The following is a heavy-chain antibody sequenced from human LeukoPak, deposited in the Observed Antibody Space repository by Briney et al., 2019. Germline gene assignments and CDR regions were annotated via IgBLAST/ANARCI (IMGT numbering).Heavy chain of an antibody. Sequence: ASVEVSCKASGYTFTSYGISWVRQAPGQGLEWMGWISAYNGNTNYAQKLQGRVTMTTDTSTSTAYMELRSLRSDDTAVYYCARDAGSGTIAAAGTFRGWNFDYWGQGTLVTVST. CDR2: ISAYNGNT. D-gene: IGHD6-13*01. CDR3: ARDAGSGTIAAAGTFRGWNFDY. J-gene: IGHJ4*02. V-gene: IGHV1-18*01. CDR1: GYTFTSYG.